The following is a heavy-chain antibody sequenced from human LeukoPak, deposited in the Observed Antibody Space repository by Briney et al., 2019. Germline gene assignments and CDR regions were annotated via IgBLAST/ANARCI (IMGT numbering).Heavy chain of an antibody. J-gene: IGHJ5*02. V-gene: IGHV3-48*01. CDR3: ARGPPLFDP. CDR2: ISTHGDTM. Sequence: GGSLRLSCEASGFTLISYTMNWVRQAPGKGLEWVLHISTHGDTMYYADSVKGRFTISRDNAKNSLYLQMNSLRVEDTAMYFCARGPPLFDPWGQGTLVTVSS. CDR1: GFTLISYT.